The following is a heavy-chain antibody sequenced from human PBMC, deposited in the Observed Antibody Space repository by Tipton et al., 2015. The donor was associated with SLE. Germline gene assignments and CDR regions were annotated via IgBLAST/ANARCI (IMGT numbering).Heavy chain of an antibody. CDR2: MYFSGNT. CDR1: GGSISSGSYY. V-gene: IGHV4-39*01. Sequence: LRLSCTVSGGSISSGSYYWSWIRQAPGKGLEWIGSMYFSGNTYYNPFLRSRVTISADTSKNQFSLELTSVTAADTAVYYCARQRLRLLSPLDAWGQGTTVTVS. CDR3: ARQRLRLLSPLDA. D-gene: IGHD3-10*01. J-gene: IGHJ6*02.